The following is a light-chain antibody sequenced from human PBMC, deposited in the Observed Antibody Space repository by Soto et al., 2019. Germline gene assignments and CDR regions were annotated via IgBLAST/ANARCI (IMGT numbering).Light chain of an antibody. CDR1: QGISNY. V-gene: IGKV1-27*01. CDR3: QKYNSAPFT. CDR2: AAS. Sequence: DIQMTQSPSSLSASVGDRVNITCRANQGISNYLAWYQQKPGKVHKLLIYAASTLQSGVPSRFSGSGSGTDFTLTISSLQPEDVATYYFQKYNSAPFTFGPGTKVDIK. J-gene: IGKJ3*01.